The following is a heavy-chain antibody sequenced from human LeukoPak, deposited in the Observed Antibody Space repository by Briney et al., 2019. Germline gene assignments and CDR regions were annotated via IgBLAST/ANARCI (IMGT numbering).Heavy chain of an antibody. CDR1: GGTFSSYA. CDR2: IIPIFGTA. CDR3: ARGGGEKYSSSDDAFDI. V-gene: IGHV1-69*05. Sequence: ASVKVSCKASGGTFSSYAISWVRQAPGQGLEWMGRIIPIFGTANYAQKFQGRVTINTDESTSTAYMELSSLRSEDTAVYYCARGGGEKYSSSDDAFDIWGQGTMVTVSS. J-gene: IGHJ3*02. D-gene: IGHD6-13*01.